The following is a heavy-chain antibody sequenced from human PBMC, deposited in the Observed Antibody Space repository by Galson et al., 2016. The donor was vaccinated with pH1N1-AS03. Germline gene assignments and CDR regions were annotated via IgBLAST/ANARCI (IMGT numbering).Heavy chain of an antibody. CDR2: ISRSSSYT. D-gene: IGHD4-23*01. CDR3: ARPKNGGNSQVNVFDL. CDR1: GFTFSTYS. V-gene: IGHV3-21*01. J-gene: IGHJ3*01. Sequence: SLRLSCATSGFTFSTYSMNWVRQAPGKGLEWVSSISRSSSYTYYADSVEGRFTISRDNAENSLYLQMNSLRDEDTAVYYCARPKNGGNSQVNVFDLWGQGTMVTVSS.